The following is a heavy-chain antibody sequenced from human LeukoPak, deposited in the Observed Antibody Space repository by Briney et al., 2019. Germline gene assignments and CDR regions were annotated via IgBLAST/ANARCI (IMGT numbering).Heavy chain of an antibody. CDR3: ARDPPLTVTTSSNWFAP. Sequence: GASVKVSCKASGYTFTGYYMHWVRQAPGQGLEWMGRINPNSGGTNYAQKFQGRVTMTRDTSISTAYMELSRLRSDDTAVYYCARDPPLTVTTSSNWFAPWGQGTLVTVSS. D-gene: IGHD4-11*01. V-gene: IGHV1-2*06. CDR2: INPNSGGT. J-gene: IGHJ5*02. CDR1: GYTFTGYY.